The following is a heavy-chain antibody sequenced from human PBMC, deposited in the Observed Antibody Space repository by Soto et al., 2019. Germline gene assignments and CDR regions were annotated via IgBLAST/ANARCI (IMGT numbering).Heavy chain of an antibody. CDR2: ITHSGST. J-gene: IGHJ4*02. Sequence: PSETLSLTCAVYGGSFSGYYWSWIRQPPGKGLEWIGEITHSGSTNYNPSLTTRVTIPVDTSKNQFSLKLRPVTAADTAVYYCARGYSSGYLYYFDYWGQGTLVTVSS. V-gene: IGHV4-34*01. D-gene: IGHD6-13*01. CDR3: ARGYSSGYLYYFDY. CDR1: GGSFSGYY.